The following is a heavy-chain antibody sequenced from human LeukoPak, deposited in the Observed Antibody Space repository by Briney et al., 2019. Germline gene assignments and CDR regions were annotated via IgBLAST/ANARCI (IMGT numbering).Heavy chain of an antibody. V-gene: IGHV1-69*04. CDR3: ARDLGEDTNMIFFDF. D-gene: IGHD3/OR15-3a*01. Sequence: SVKVSCKASGGTFSSYAISWVRQAPGQGLEWMGRIIPILGIANYAQKFQGRVTITADKSTSTAYMELSSLRSEDTAVYYCARDLGEDTNMIFFDFWGQGTLVTVSS. J-gene: IGHJ4*02. CDR1: GGTFSSYA. CDR2: IIPILGIA.